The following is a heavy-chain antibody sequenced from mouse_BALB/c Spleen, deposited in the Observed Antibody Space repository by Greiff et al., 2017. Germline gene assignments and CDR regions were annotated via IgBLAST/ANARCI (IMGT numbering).Heavy chain of an antibody. CDR1: GYTFTSYW. CDR3: ARDGYSWYFDV. V-gene: IGHV1-7*01. D-gene: IGHD2-3*01. CDR2: INPSTGYT. Sequence: QVQLKESGAELVKPGASVKMSCKASGYTFTSYWMHWVKQRPGQGLEWIGYINPSTGYTEYNQKFKDKATLTADKSSSTAYMQLSSLTSEDSAVYYCARDGYSWYFDVWGAGTTVTVSS. J-gene: IGHJ1*01.